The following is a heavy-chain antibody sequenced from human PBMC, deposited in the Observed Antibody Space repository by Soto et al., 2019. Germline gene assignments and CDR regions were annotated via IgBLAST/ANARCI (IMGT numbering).Heavy chain of an antibody. CDR3: SRSLDS. Sequence: GGSLRLSCAASGFTFSTYWMDWVRQTPGKGLEWVANINQDGSEKNYVDSVKGRFTIYRDNAKNSLYLQMSSLTAEDSALYYCSRSLDSWGQGTLVTVSS. V-gene: IGHV3-7*01. CDR1: GFTFSTYW. J-gene: IGHJ4*02. CDR2: INQDGSEK.